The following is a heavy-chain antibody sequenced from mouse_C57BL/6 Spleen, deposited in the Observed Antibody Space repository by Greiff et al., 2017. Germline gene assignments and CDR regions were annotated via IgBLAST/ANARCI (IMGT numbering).Heavy chain of an antibody. V-gene: IGHV1-80*01. CDR2: IYPGDGDT. D-gene: IGHD2-2*01. J-gene: IGHJ1*02. CDR3: ARRGSIYYGYEGGYFDV. Sequence: QVQLQQSGAELVKPGASVKISCKASGYAFSSYWMNWVKQRPGKGLEWIGQIYPGDGDTNYNGKFKGKATLTADKSSSTAYMQLSSLTSEDAAVYFCARRGSIYYGYEGGYFDVWGTGNTVNGSS. CDR1: GYAFSSYW.